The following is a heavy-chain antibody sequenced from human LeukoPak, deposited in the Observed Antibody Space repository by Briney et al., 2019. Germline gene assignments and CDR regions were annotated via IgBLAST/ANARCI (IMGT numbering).Heavy chain of an antibody. Sequence: RASVKVSCKASGYTFISYGISWVRQAPGQGLEWMGWISAYNGNTNFPQKLQGRVTMTTDTSTSTAYMELRSLRSDDTAMYYCARDEYYYDSSGYYSFDYWGQGTLVTVSS. CDR2: ISAYNGNT. J-gene: IGHJ4*02. D-gene: IGHD3-22*01. CDR1: GYTFISYG. V-gene: IGHV1-18*01. CDR3: ARDEYYYDSSGYYSFDY.